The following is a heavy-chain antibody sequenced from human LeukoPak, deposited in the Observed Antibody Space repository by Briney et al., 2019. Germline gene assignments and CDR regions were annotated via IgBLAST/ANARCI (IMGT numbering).Heavy chain of an antibody. CDR1: GYTFTIYD. D-gene: IGHD2-15*01. CDR3: AISRVVGAARFAFDI. CDR2: MNPNSGNA. V-gene: IGHV1-8*01. Sequence: ASVKVSCKASGYTFTIYDINWVRQVPGQGLEWMGWMNPNSGNAGYAQMFQGRVTMTWDTSINTAYVELSSLRSEDTAVYYCAISRVVGAARFAFDIWGQGTMITVSS. J-gene: IGHJ3*02.